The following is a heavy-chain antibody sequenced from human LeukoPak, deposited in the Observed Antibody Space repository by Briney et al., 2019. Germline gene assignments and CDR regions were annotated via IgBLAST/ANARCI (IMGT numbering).Heavy chain of an antibody. J-gene: IGHJ4*02. D-gene: IGHD1-26*01. CDR3: AASPRALDY. CDR2: INPINGGT. V-gene: IGHV1-2*02. Sequence: ASVKVSCKTSGYKFTDYYIQWVRQAPGQGLEWVGWINPINGGTRYSQTFQGRVTLTRDTSISTAYMELSRLTFGDTAIYYCAASPRALDYWAQGTLVTVSS. CDR1: GYKFTDYY.